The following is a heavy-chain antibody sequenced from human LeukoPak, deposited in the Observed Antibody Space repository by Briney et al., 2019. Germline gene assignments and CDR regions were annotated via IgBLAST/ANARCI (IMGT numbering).Heavy chain of an antibody. CDR1: GDSINIGGYY. Sequence: SSETLSLTCNVSGDSINIGGYYWSWIRQPPGKGLEWIGYIYQSGSSHSNPSLKSRVTISIDISKNQFSLRLTSVTAADTAVYRCARARVDRDYYGMDVWGQGTTVTVSS. CDR3: ARARVDRDYYGMDV. J-gene: IGHJ6*02. CDR2: IYQSGSS. V-gene: IGHV4-30-2*01. D-gene: IGHD1-14*01.